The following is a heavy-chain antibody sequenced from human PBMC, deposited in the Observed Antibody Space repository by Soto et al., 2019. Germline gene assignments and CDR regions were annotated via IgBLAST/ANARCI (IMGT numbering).Heavy chain of an antibody. CDR2: IYHSGST. CDR1: SGPISTNDW. J-gene: IGHJ6*02. Sequence: SETLSLTSAFSSGPISTNDWWGWVRPPPGKGLEWIGEIYHSGSTNYNPSLKSRVTISVDKSKNQFSLKLSSVTAADTAVYYCARGVDGSGYYYYYGMDVWGQGTTVTVSS. D-gene: IGHD3-10*01. CDR3: ARGVDGSGYYYYYGMDV. V-gene: IGHV4-4*02.